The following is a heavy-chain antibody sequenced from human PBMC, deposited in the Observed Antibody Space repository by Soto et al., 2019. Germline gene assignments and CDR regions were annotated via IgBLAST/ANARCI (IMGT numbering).Heavy chain of an antibody. D-gene: IGHD3-10*01. CDR2: IYNSGST. CDR1: GGSISSGGFY. J-gene: IGHJ4*02. CDR3: AREGNIRGATGIDY. V-gene: IGHV4-31*03. Sequence: QVQLQESGPGLVKPSQTLSLTCTVSGGSISSGGFYWTWVRQHPGKGLEWIGYIYNSGSTDYNPSLKRRVTISADTSKNQFSLKLNYVTAADTAVYYCAREGNIRGATGIDYWGQGTLVTVSS.